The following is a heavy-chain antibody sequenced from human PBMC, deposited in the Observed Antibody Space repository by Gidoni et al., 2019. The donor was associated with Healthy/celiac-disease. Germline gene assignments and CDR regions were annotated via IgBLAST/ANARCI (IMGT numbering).Heavy chain of an antibody. CDR2: IWYDGINN. CDR3: ARDVGVWLGWYYYYGMDV. J-gene: IGHJ6*02. D-gene: IGHD3-10*01. Sequence: QGQLVESGGGGVQPGRCRRLSCGAAGFTLSSCGRHWVRQAPGKGLEGVSVIWYDGINNYYADSVKGRFTISRDNSKNTLYLQMNSLRAEDTAVYYCARDVGVWLGWYYYYGMDVWGQGTTVTVSS. CDR1: GFTLSSCG. V-gene: IGHV3-33*01.